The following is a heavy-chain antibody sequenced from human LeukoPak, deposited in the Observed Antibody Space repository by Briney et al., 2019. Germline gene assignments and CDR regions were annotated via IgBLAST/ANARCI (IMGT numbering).Heavy chain of an antibody. D-gene: IGHD6-19*01. CDR3: ARGSSYSSGWYYFDY. Sequence: GGSLRLSCAASGFTFSSYAMHWVRQAPGKGLEWVAVISYDGSNKYYADSVKGRFTISRGNSKNTLYLQMNSLRAEDTAVYYCARGSSYSSGWYYFDYWGQGTLVTVSS. J-gene: IGHJ4*02. V-gene: IGHV3-30-3*01. CDR1: GFTFSSYA. CDR2: ISYDGSNK.